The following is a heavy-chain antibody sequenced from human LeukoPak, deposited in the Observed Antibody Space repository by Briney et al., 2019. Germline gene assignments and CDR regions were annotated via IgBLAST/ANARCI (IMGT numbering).Heavy chain of an antibody. CDR3: ARDVYYGSGSPRLDY. V-gene: IGHV3-48*01. Sequence: GGSLRLSCAASGFTFSDYNMNWVRQAPGKGLESVSYMSRSGDIIYYADSVKGRFTISRDNAKNSLYLQMNSLRAEDTAVYYCARDVYYGSGSPRLDYWGQGTLVTVSS. J-gene: IGHJ4*02. CDR1: GFTFSDYN. D-gene: IGHD3-10*01. CDR2: MSRSGDII.